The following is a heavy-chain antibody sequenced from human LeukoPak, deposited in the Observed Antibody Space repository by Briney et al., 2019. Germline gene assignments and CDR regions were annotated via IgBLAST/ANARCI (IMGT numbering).Heavy chain of an antibody. D-gene: IGHD5-18*01. CDR2: ISGSGGST. J-gene: IGHJ4*02. CDR3: AKVDRAPWVQLWLTLDY. V-gene: IGHV3-23*01. Sequence: GGSLRLSCAASGFTFSSYAMSWVRQAPGKGLEWVSAISGSGGSTYYADSVKGRFTISGDNSKNTLYLQMNSLRAEDTAVYYCAKVDRAPWVQLWLTLDYWGQGTLVTVSS. CDR1: GFTFSSYA.